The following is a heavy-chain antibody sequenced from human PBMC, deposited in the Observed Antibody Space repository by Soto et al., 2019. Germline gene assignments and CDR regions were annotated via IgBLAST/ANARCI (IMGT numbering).Heavy chain of an antibody. J-gene: IGHJ6*03. V-gene: IGHV3-9*01. CDR1: GFTFDDYA. CDR2: ISWNSGSI. Sequence: GGSLRLSCAASGFTFDDYAMHWVRQAPGKGLEWVSGISWNSGSIGYADSVKGRFTISRDNAKNSLYLQMNSLRAEDTALYYCAKDMTRYYYYMDVWGKGTTVTV. CDR3: AKDMTRYYYYMDV.